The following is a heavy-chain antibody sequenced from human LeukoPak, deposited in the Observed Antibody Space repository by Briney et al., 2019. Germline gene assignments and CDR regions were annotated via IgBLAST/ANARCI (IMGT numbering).Heavy chain of an antibody. D-gene: IGHD5-18*01. CDR2: INHSGST. CDR1: GGSFSGYY. V-gene: IGHV4-34*01. Sequence: PSETLSLTCAVYGGSFSGYYWSWIRQPPGKGLEWIGEINHSGSTNYNPSLKSRVTISVDTSKNQFSLKLSSVTAADTAVYYCARERRSYGYPFYYWGQGTLVTVSS. CDR3: ARERRSYGYPFYY. J-gene: IGHJ4*02.